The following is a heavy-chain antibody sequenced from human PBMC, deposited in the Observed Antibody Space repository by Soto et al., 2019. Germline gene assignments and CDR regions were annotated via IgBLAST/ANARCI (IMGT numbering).Heavy chain of an antibody. CDR3: ARDRYGGNSWFDY. Sequence: QVQLQESGPGLVKPSQTLSLTCTVSGGSISSGGYYWSWIRQHPGKGLEWIGYINYSGSTYYNPSLKSRVTISVDTCKNQFSLKLSSVTAADTAVYYCARDRYGGNSWFDYWGQGTLVTVSS. V-gene: IGHV4-31*03. CDR2: INYSGST. J-gene: IGHJ4*02. D-gene: IGHD2-21*01. CDR1: GGSISSGGYY.